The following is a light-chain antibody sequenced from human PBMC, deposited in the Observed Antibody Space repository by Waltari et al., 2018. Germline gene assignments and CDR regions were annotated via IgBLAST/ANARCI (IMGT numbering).Light chain of an antibody. CDR2: DGD. CDR1: ASDAGPYKL. Sequence: QSALTQPASVSGSPGQSITFSCTGTASDAGPYKLVSWYQHHPGTAPKPIIYDGDKRPSGLSSRFSASKAGDTASLTISGLQSEDEADYYCCSYVGGAKVTFGGGTKVTVL. J-gene: IGLJ2*01. CDR3: CSYVGGAKVT. V-gene: IGLV2-23*01.